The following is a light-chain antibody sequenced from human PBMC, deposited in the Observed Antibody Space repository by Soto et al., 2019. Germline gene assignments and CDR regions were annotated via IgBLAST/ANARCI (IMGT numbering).Light chain of an antibody. V-gene: IGLV2-23*02. CDR2: EVS. CDR3: CSYAGSSPYV. CDR1: SSDVGSYNL. Sequence: QSVLTQPASVSGSPGQSITISSTGTSSDVGSYNLVSWYQQHPGKAPKLMIYEVSKRPSGVSNRFPGSKSGNTASLTISGLQAEDEADYYCCSYAGSSPYVFGTGTKVT. J-gene: IGLJ1*01.